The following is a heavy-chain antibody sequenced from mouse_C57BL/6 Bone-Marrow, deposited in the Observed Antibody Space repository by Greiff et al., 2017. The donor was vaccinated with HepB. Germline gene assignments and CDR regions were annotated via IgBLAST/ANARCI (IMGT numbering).Heavy chain of an antibody. CDR2: IYTRDGST. CDR1: GYTFTSYD. D-gene: IGHD2-10*01. CDR3: ARSYYGNYGDY. Sequence: VQLQQSGPELVKPGASVKLSCKASGYTFTSYDLNWVKQRPGQGLEWIGWIYTRDGSTKYNEKFKGKATLTVDTSSSTAYMELHSLTSEDSAVYFCARSYYGNYGDYWGQGTTLTVSS. J-gene: IGHJ2*01. V-gene: IGHV1-85*01.